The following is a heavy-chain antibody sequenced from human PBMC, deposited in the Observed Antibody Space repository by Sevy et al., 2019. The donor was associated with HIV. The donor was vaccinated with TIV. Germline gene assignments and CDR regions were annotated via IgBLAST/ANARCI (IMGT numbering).Heavy chain of an antibody. CDR1: GGSISSGSYY. CDR3: AKDKNFVVVADSTYFYYYAMDV. V-gene: IGHV4-61*02. D-gene: IGHD2-15*01. Sequence: SETLSLTCTVSGGSISSGSYYWNWIRKPAGKGLEWIGRISTSGNTNYKPSLRSRVTMSVDTSKNQFSLKLSSVTAAATAVYYCAKDKNFVVVADSTYFYYYAMDVWGQGTTVTVSS. CDR2: ISTSGNT. J-gene: IGHJ6*02.